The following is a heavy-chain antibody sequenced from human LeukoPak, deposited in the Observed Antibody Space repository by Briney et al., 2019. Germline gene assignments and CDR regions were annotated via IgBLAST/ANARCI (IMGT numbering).Heavy chain of an antibody. D-gene: IGHD3-3*01. CDR2: INPNCGGT. CDR1: GYTFTGYY. J-gene: IGHJ3*02. V-gene: IGHV1-2*02. Sequence: ASVKVSCKASGYTFTGYYMHWVRQAPGQGLEWMGWINPNCGGTNYAQKFQGRVTITTDESTSTAYMELSSLRSEDTAVYYCARSDRGPSRFLEWLLNAFDIWGQGTMVTVSS. CDR3: ARSDRGPSRFLEWLLNAFDI.